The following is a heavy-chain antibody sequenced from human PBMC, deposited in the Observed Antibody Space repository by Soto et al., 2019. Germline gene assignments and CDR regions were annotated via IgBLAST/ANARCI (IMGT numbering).Heavy chain of an antibody. V-gene: IGHV4-4*02. CDR3: AIPGPGDFHY. Sequence: QVQLQESGPGLVKPSGTLSLTCAVSGASMSSSTWWSWVRRSPGKGLEWIGEIYHSGTINYNPSLKSRVTISVDKSKKEFSLKLSSVTAADTAVYYCAIPGPGDFHYWGQGTLVTVSS. J-gene: IGHJ4*02. CDR2: IYHSGTI. CDR1: GASMSSSTW.